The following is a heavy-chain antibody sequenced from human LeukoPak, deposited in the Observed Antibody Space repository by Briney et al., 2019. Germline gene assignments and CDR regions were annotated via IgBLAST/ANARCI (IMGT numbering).Heavy chain of an antibody. D-gene: IGHD3-3*01. CDR2: IRGSGGST. Sequence: GRSLRLSRAASGLTFSSYAMSSARHAPGEGMEWVSAIRGSGGSTYYADSVKGRFPISRDNSKNTLYLQINSLRAEDTAVHYCAKNLVALRFLEWSVKYWGHGALVTVSS. V-gene: IGHV3-23*01. CDR3: AKNLVALRFLEWSVKY. J-gene: IGHJ4*01. CDR1: GLTFSSYA.